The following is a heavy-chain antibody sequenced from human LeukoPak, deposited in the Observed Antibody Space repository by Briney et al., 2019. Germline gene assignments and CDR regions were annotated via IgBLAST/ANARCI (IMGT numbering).Heavy chain of an antibody. Sequence: SETLSLTCAVYGGSFSGYYWSWIRQPPGKGLEWIGEINHSGSTTYNPSLKSRVTISVDTSKNQFSLKLNSVTAADTAVYYCAKSNGYGLVDIWGQGTMVTVSS. D-gene: IGHD3-10*01. CDR1: GGSFSGYY. V-gene: IGHV4-34*01. CDR2: INHSGST. J-gene: IGHJ3*02. CDR3: AKSNGYGLVDI.